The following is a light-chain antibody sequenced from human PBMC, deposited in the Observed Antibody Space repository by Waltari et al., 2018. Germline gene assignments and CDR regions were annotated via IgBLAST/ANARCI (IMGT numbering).Light chain of an antibody. CDR1: QDIAND. CDR2: RAS. V-gene: IGKV1-NL1*01. Sequence: DIQMTQSPSSLSASVGDSVTMTCQASQDIANDLKWFQQKPGKAPKLLIYRASNLESGIPSRFSGSGSGTDFSLTINSLQPEDFATYYCQQGYSFPLTFGGGTKVEI. J-gene: IGKJ4*01. CDR3: QQGYSFPLT.